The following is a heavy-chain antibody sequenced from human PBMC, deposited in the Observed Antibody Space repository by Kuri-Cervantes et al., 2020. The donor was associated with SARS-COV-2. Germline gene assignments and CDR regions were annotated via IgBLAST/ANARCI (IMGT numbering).Heavy chain of an antibody. CDR1: GGTFSSYA. D-gene: IGHD3-3*01. V-gene: IGHV1-69*04. J-gene: IGHJ6*02. CDR2: IIPIHGIA. Sequence: SVKVSCKASGGTFSSYAISWVRQAPGQGLEWMGRIIPIHGIANYAQKFQGRVTITADKSMSTAYMELRSLRSDDTAVYYCAGDQEVLRCLDGYYYYGMDVWGQGTTVTVSS. CDR3: AGDQEVLRCLDGYYYYGMDV.